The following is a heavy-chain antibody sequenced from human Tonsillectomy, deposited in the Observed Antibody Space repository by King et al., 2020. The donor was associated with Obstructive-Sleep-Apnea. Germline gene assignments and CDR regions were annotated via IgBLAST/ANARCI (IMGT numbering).Heavy chain of an antibody. D-gene: IGHD6-13*01. CDR1: GFTFSTYA. J-gene: IGHJ4*02. CDR2: ISASGGST. CDR3: AKRGASAAAGYYFDY. Sequence: EVQLVESGGGLVQPGGSLRLSCAASGFTFSTYAMNWVRQAPGKGLEWVSAISASGGSTYYADSVKGRFTISRDNSNNTLYLQMNSLRAEDTAVYYCAKRGASAAAGYYFDYWGQGTLVTVSS. V-gene: IGHV3-23*04.